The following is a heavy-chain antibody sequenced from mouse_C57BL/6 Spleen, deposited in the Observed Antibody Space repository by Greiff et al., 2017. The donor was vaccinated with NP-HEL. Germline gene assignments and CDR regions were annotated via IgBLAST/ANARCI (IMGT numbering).Heavy chain of an antibody. V-gene: IGHV1-61*01. CDR3: ARIGTTFDY. CDR2: IYPSDSET. D-gene: IGHD1-1*01. CDR1: GYTFTSYW. Sequence: QVQLQQSGAELVKPGASVKISCKASGYTFTSYWMDWVKQRPGQGLEWIGNIYPSDSETHYNQKFKDKATLTVDKSSSTAYMQLSSLTSEDSAVYYCARIGTTFDYWGQGTTLTVSS. J-gene: IGHJ2*01.